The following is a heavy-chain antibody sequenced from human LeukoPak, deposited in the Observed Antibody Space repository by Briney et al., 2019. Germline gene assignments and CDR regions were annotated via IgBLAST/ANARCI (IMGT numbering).Heavy chain of an antibody. CDR1: GFTFSSYS. CDR2: ISPDGSVK. Sequence: PGGSLRLSCAASGFTFSSYSMNWVRQAPGKGLEWVANISPDGSVKNHVASVKGRLTISRDNAKTTLYLQMNSLSAEDTAVYYCARDLNWGDFDYWGQGTLVTVSS. J-gene: IGHJ4*02. CDR3: ARDLNWGDFDY. V-gene: IGHV3-7*01. D-gene: IGHD7-27*01.